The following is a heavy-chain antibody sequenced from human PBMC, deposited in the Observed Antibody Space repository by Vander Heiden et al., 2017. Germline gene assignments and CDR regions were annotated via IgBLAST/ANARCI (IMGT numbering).Heavy chain of an antibody. CDR1: GFTFSSYG. CDR3: ARDRSDDSSALL. Sequence: QVQLVESGGGVVQPGRSLRLSCAASGFTFSSYGMPWVRQAPGKGLEWVAVIWYDGSNKYDADSVKGRFTISRDNSKNTLYLQMNSLRAEDTAVYYCARDRSDDSSALLWGQGTLVTVSS. CDR2: IWYDGSNK. D-gene: IGHD3-22*01. V-gene: IGHV3-33*01. J-gene: IGHJ4*02.